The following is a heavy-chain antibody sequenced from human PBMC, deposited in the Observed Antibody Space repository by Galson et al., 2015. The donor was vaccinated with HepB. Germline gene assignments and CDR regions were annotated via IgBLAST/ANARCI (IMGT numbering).Heavy chain of an antibody. CDR2: IIPILGIA. Sequence: SVKVSCKASGGTFSSYTISWVRQAPGQGLEWMGRIIPILGIANYAQKFQGRVTITADKSTSTAYMELSSLRSEDTAVYYCVFLRGYDLKPLDYWGQGTLVTVSS. CDR1: GGTFSSYT. V-gene: IGHV1-69*02. CDR3: VFLRGYDLKPLDY. D-gene: IGHD5-12*01. J-gene: IGHJ4*02.